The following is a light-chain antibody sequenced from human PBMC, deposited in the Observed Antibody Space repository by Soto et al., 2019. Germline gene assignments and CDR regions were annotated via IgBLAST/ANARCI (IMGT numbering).Light chain of an antibody. CDR2: GAS. CDR3: QQYGSSPKT. Sequence: IVLTQPPGTLSLSPGERATLSCRASQSLSSSYLAWYQQKPGQAPRLLIYGASSRATGIPDRFSGSGSGTDFTLTISRLEPEDFAVYYCQQYGSSPKTFGQGTKVEIK. CDR1: QSLSSSY. J-gene: IGKJ1*01. V-gene: IGKV3-20*01.